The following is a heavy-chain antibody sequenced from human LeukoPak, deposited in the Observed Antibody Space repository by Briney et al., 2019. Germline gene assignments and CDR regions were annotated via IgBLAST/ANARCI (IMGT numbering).Heavy chain of an antibody. J-gene: IGHJ5*02. V-gene: IGHV5-51*01. Sequence: KFGESLKISCKISGYKLTNNWIGCVRQVPGKGLEWMGLIYPGYSDAKYSPSFQGQVTLSVDASISTAYLQLSGLRASDTAIYYCVRFALTSSLDHWGQGTLVTVSS. CDR2: IYPGYSDA. CDR1: GYKLTNNW. D-gene: IGHD6-13*01. CDR3: VRFALTSSLDH.